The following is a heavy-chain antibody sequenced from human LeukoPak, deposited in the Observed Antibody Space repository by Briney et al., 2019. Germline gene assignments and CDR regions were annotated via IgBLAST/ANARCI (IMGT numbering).Heavy chain of an antibody. CDR3: ASRNYDILTGYGNWFDP. CDR1: GGSFSGYY. D-gene: IGHD3-9*01. CDR2: INHSGST. V-gene: IGHV4-34*01. J-gene: IGHJ5*02. Sequence: SETLSLTCAVYGGSFSGYYRSWIRQPPGKGLEWIGEINHSGSTNYNPSLKSRVTISVDTSKNQFSLKLSSVTAADTAVYYCASRNYDILTGYGNWFDPWGQGTLVTVSS.